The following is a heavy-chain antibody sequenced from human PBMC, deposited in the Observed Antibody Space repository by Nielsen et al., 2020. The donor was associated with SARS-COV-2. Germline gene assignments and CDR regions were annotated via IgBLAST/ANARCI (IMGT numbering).Heavy chain of an antibody. J-gene: IGHJ4*02. D-gene: IGHD3-3*01. CDR3: TTDRHDFWSGTIDY. Sequence: GGSLRLSCAASGFTFSNAWMSWVRQAPGKGLEWVGRIKSKTDGGTTDYAAPVKGRFTISRDDSKNTLYLQMNSLKTEDTAVYYCTTDRHDFWSGTIDYWGQGTLVTVSS. CDR2: IKSKTDGGTT. CDR1: GFTFSNAW. V-gene: IGHV3-15*01.